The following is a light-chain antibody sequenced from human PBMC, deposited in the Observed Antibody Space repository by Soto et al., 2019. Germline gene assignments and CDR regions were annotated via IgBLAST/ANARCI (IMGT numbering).Light chain of an antibody. Sequence: EIVMTQSPATLSLSPGERATLSCRASQSVSSFCAWYQQKPGQAPRLLIYGASTRATGIPARFGGSGSGTEFPLTISRLQSEDFAIFYCQHYSKWPPTFGGGTKVDI. CDR2: GAS. CDR3: QHYSKWPPT. J-gene: IGKJ4*01. CDR1: QSVSSF. V-gene: IGKV3-15*01.